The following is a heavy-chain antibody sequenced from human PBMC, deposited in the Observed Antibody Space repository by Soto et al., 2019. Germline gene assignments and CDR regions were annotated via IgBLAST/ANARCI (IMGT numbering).Heavy chain of an antibody. CDR1: GFTFDKVW. CDR2: IKSKTDGGTT. D-gene: IGHD6-19*01. Sequence: EVQLVESGGGLVKPGGSLRLSCAVSGFTFDKVWMNWVRQAPGKGLEWVGRIKSKTDGGTTDYAAPVKGRFTISRDDSTNMLYLQMNSLKTEDTGLYFCTTGSADLLYWGPGTLVTVSS. V-gene: IGHV3-15*07. CDR3: TTGSADLLY. J-gene: IGHJ4*02.